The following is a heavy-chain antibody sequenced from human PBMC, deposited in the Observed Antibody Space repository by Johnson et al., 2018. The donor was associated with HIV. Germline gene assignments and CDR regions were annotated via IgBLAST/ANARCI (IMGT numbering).Heavy chain of an antibody. V-gene: IGHV3-30*03. J-gene: IGHJ3*02. CDR1: GFIFSGFG. CDR2: ISYDGRNK. CDR3: ARDQWMAGDAFDI. D-gene: IGHD5-24*01. Sequence: QVQLVESGGGVVQPGRSLRLSCAASGFIFSGFGLHWVRQAPGRGLEWVASISYDGRNKYYADSVRGRITISRDNSKNSLYLQMNSLRAEDTAVYYCARDQWMAGDAFDIWGQGTVVTVSS.